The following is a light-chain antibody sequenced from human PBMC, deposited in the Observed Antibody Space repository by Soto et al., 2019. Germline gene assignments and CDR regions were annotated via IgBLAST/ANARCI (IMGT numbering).Light chain of an antibody. V-gene: IGKV3-15*01. CDR3: HQYNNWPLT. Sequence: ERVMTQSPATLSLSPGERATLSCRASQSVSSNLAWYQQKRGQAPRLLIYGASTRATGVPARFSGSGSGTDFTLTIRNLQSEDFAVYYCHQYNNWPLTFGQGTKLEIK. J-gene: IGKJ2*01. CDR1: QSVSSN. CDR2: GAS.